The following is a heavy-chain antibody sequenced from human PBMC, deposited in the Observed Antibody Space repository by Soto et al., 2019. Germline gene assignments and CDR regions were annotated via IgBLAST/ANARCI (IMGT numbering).Heavy chain of an antibody. CDR3: AKDRLGQQLVDY. CDR1: GFTFSSYG. D-gene: IGHD6-13*01. V-gene: IGHV3-30*18. CDR2: ISYDGSNK. Sequence: PGGSLRLSCAASGFTFSSYGMHWVRQAPGKGLEWVAVISYDGSNKYYADSVKGRFTISRDNSKNTLYLQMNSLRAEDTAVYYCAKDRLGQQLVDYWGQGTLVTVSS. J-gene: IGHJ4*02.